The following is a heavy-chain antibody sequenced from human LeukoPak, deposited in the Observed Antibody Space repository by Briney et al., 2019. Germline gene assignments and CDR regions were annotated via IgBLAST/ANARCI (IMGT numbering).Heavy chain of an antibody. Sequence: PGGSLRLSCAASGFTFSSYSMNWVRQAPGKGLEWVSSISSSSTYIYYADSVRGRITISRDNAKNSLYLQMNSLRAEDTAVYYCARSPSIVATTNWFDPWGQGTLVTVSS. CDR1: GFTFSSYS. J-gene: IGHJ5*02. CDR2: ISSSSTYI. V-gene: IGHV3-21*01. D-gene: IGHD5-12*01. CDR3: ARSPSIVATTNWFDP.